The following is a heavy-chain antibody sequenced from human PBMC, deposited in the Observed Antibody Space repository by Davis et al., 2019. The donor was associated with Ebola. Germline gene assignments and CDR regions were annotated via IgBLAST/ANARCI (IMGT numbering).Heavy chain of an antibody. CDR2: ISWNSGSI. J-gene: IGHJ4*02. CDR1: GFTFDDYA. D-gene: IGHD3-16*01. Sequence: SLKISCAASGFTFDDYAMHWVRQAPGKGLEWVSGISWNSGSIGYADSVKGRSTISRDNAKNSLYLQMNSLRAEDTAVYYCARDWRQLGYWGQGTLVTVSS. V-gene: IGHV3-9*01. CDR3: ARDWRQLGY.